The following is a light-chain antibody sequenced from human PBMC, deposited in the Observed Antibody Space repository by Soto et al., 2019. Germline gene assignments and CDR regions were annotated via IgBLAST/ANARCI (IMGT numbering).Light chain of an antibody. CDR1: QSVSSAY. J-gene: IGKJ1*01. Sequence: EIVLTQSPGTLSLSPGERATLSCRASQSVSSAYSAWYQHTPGQPPTLLIYAASSRVTGIPDRCSGSGSGTDFTLTISSLEPEDFAVYYCQQYGSSSTWTFGPGTKVEIK. CDR2: AAS. CDR3: QQYGSSSTWT. V-gene: IGKV3-20*01.